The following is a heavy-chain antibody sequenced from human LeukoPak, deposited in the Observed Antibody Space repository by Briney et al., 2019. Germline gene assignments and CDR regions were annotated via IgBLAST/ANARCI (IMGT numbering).Heavy chain of an antibody. CDR2: ISGSGGST. D-gene: IGHD5-18*01. CDR1: GFTFSNYA. Sequence: GGSLRLSCAASGFTFSNYAMSWVRQAPGKGLEWVSGISGSGGSTFYADSVKGRFTISRDSSKNTLYLQMNSLRAEDTAVYYCAKDGYSYVQLHDCWGQGTLVTVSS. CDR3: AKDGYSYVQLHDC. J-gene: IGHJ4*02. V-gene: IGHV3-23*01.